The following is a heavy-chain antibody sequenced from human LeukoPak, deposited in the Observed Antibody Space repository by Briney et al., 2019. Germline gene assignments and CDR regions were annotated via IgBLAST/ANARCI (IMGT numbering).Heavy chain of an antibody. V-gene: IGHV3-30*18. CDR2: MSYDGSNK. D-gene: IGHD6-19*01. Sequence: GGSLRLSCAASGFTFSSYGMHWVRQAPGKGLEWVAFMSYDGSNKYYADSVKGRFTISRDHSKNTPYLQMNSLRAEDTAVYYCAKSYSSGWYYFDYWGQGTLVTVSS. CDR1: GFTFSSYG. CDR3: AKSYSSGWYYFDY. J-gene: IGHJ4*02.